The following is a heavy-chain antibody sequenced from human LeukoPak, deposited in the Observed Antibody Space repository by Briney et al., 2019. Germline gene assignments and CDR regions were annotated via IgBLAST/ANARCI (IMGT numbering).Heavy chain of an antibody. V-gene: IGHV4-34*01. CDR1: GGSFSGYY. CDR3: ARLTAYCSSTSCSNMDV. Sequence: SETLSLTCAVYGGSFSGYYWSWIRQPPGKGLEWIGEINHSGSTNYNPSLKSRVTISVDTSKNQFSLKLSSVTAADTAVYCCARLTAYCSSTSCSNMDVWGKGTTVTVSS. D-gene: IGHD2-2*01. CDR2: INHSGST. J-gene: IGHJ6*03.